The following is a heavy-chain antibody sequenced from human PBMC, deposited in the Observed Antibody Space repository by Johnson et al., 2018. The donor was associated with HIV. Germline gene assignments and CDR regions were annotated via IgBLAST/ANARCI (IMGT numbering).Heavy chain of an antibody. CDR2: IGTAGDT. CDR3: AREVERGLGFDI. CDR1: GFTFSSYD. D-gene: IGHD5-24*01. Sequence: VQLVESGGGLVKPGGSLRLSCAASGFTFSSYDMHWVRQATGKGLEWVSAIGTAGDTYYPGSVKGRFTISRENAKNSLYLQMNSLRAEDTAVYYCAREVERGLGFDIWGQGTMVTVSS. J-gene: IGHJ3*02. V-gene: IGHV3-13*01.